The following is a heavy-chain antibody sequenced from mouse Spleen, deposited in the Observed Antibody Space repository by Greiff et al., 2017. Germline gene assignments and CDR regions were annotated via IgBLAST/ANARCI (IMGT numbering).Heavy chain of an antibody. J-gene: IGHJ1*03. V-gene: IGHV1-22*01. CDR3: ARDDGYLYWYFDV. D-gene: IGHD2-3*01. Sequence: VQLKESGPELVKPGASVKMSCKASGYTFTDYNMHWVKQSHGKSLEWIGYINPNNGGTSYNQKFKGKATLTVNKSSSTAYMELRSLTSEDSAVYYCARDDGYLYWYFDVWGTGTTVTVSS. CDR2: INPNNGGT. CDR1: GYTFTDYN.